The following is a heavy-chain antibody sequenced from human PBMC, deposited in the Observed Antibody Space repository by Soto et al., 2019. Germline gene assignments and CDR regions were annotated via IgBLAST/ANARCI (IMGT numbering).Heavy chain of an antibody. CDR2: IIPIFGTA. CDR3: AREGPGSSRGYYYYGMDV. Sequence: QVQLVQSGAEVKKPGSSVKVSCKASGGTFSSYAISWVRQAPGQGLEWMGGIIPIFGTANYAQKFQGRVTITADESTSTAYMELSSLRSEDTAVYYCAREGPGSSRGYYYYGMDVWGQGTTVTVSS. D-gene: IGHD6-6*01. J-gene: IGHJ6*02. CDR1: GGTFSSYA. V-gene: IGHV1-69*12.